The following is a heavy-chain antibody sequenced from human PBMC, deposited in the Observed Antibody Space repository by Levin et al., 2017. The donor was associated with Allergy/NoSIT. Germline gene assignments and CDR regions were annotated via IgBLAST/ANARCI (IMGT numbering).Heavy chain of an antibody. CDR1: GGTFSSYA. V-gene: IGHV1-69*04. CDR3: ARGSGLGDFWSGYYTGSCCGMDV. D-gene: IGHD3-3*01. J-gene: IGHJ6*02. CDR2: IIPILGIA. Sequence: GASVKVSCKASGGTFSSYAISWVRQAPGQGLEWMGRIIPILGIANYAQKFQGRVTITADKSTSTAYMELSSLRSEDTAVYYCARGSGLGDFWSGYYTGSCCGMDVWGQGTTVTVSS.